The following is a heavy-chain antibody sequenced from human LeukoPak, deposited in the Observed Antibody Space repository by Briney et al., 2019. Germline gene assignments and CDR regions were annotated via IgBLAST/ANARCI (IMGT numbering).Heavy chain of an antibody. CDR3: ASGGSGSSGFIYYYGMDV. CDR2: IYYSGST. Sequence: WETLSHTCTVSGGSISSYYWSWIRQPPGKGLEWIGYIYYSGSTNYNPSLKSRVTISVDTSKNQFSLKLSSVTAADTAVYYCASGGSGSSGFIYYYGMDVWGQGTTVTVSS. V-gene: IGHV4-59*01. D-gene: IGHD3-10*01. J-gene: IGHJ6*02. CDR1: GGSISSYY.